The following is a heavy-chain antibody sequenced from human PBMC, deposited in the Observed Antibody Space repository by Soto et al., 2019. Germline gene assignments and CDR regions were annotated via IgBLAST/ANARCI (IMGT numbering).Heavy chain of an antibody. CDR2: IYYSGST. CDR1: GGSISSYY. D-gene: IGHD6-13*01. Sequence: SETLSLTCTVSGGSISSYYGSWVRQPPGKGLEWIGYIYYSGSTNYNPSLKSRVTISVDTSKNQFSLKLSSVTAADTAVYYFARAPYSSSWYPHIDYWGQGTLVTVSS. CDR3: ARAPYSSSWYPHIDY. J-gene: IGHJ4*02. V-gene: IGHV4-59*01.